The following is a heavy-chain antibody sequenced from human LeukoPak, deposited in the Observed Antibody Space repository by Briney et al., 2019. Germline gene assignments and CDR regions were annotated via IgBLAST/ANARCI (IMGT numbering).Heavy chain of an antibody. J-gene: IGHJ4*02. D-gene: IGHD3-22*01. CDR1: GFTLSNYA. V-gene: IGHV3-23*01. Sequence: PGGSLRLSCAASGFTLSNYAMNWVRQAPGKGLEWVSAIGGSGGSTYYADSVKGRFTISRDNSRNTLYLQMNSLRAEDTAVYYCAKDPHDSSGYVFGYWGQGTLVTVSS. CDR2: IGGSGGST. CDR3: AKDPHDSSGYVFGY.